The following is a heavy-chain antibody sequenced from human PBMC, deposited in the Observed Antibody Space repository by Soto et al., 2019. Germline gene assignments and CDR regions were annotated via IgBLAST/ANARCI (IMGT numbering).Heavy chain of an antibody. J-gene: IGHJ4*02. V-gene: IGHV4-34*01. Sequence: SSETLSLTCAVYGGSFSGYYWSWIRQPPGKGLEWIGEINHSGSTNYNPSLKSRVTISVDTSKNQFSLKLSSVTAADTAVYYCARAGYSYGYLDYWGQGTLVTVSS. CDR1: GGSFSGYY. CDR3: ARAGYSYGYLDY. CDR2: INHSGST. D-gene: IGHD5-18*01.